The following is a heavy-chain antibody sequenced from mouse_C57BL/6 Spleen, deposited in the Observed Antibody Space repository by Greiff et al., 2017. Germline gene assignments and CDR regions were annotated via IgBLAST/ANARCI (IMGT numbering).Heavy chain of an antibody. CDR2: IYPGGGYT. V-gene: IGHV1-63*01. J-gene: IGHJ2*01. CDR1: GYTFTNYW. Sequence: QVQLQQSGAELVRPGTSVKMSCKASGYTFTNYWIGWAKQRPGHGLEWIGDIYPGGGYTNYNEKFKGKATLTADKSSSTTYMQFSSLTSEDAAIYYCARLDAYYFDYWGQGTTLTVSS. CDR3: ARLDAYYFDY.